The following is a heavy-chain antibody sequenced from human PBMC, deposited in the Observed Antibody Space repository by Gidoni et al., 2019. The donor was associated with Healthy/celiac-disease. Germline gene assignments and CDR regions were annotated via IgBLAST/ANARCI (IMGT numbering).Heavy chain of an antibody. V-gene: IGHV3-66*01. CDR2: IYSGGRR. CDR3: ARGMGATPFDY. J-gene: IGHJ4*02. CDR1: GFTVSSNY. Sequence: EVQLVESGGGLVQPGGSLRLSCAASGFTVSSNYMSWVRQAPGKGLAWASVIYSGGRRYYAGSLKGGFTISRDNFKNTLYLQMNSLRAEDTAVYYCARGMGATPFDYWGQGTLVTVSS. D-gene: IGHD1-26*01.